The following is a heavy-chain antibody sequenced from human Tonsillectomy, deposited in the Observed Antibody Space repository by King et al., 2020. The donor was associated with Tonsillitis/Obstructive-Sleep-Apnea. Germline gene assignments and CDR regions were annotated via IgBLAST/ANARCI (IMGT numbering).Heavy chain of an antibody. CDR1: GFTFDDYA. Sequence: VQLVESGGGLVQPGGSLRLSCAASGFTFDDYAMHWVRQAPGKGLEWVSGISWNSDSIVYADSVKGRLTISRDNAKNSLYLQMNSLRAEDTALYYCAKDIAACLDDAFDIWGQGTMVTVSS. D-gene: IGHD6-6*01. CDR3: AKDIAACLDDAFDI. CDR2: ISWNSDSI. V-gene: IGHV3-9*01. J-gene: IGHJ3*02.